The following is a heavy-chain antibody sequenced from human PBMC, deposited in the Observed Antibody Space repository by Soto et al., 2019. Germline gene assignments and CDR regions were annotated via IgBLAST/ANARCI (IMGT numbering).Heavy chain of an antibody. CDR3: ARDPGADYYYYYGMDV. CDR2: IKQDGSEK. CDR1: GFTFSSYW. Sequence: PGGSLRLSCAAPGFTFSSYWMSWVRQAPGKGLEWVDNIKQDGSEKYYVDSVKGQFTISRDNAKNSLKLQMKRQRAEDTAVYYCARDPGADYYYYYGMDVWGQGT. V-gene: IGHV3-7*01. D-gene: IGHD1-26*01. J-gene: IGHJ6*02.